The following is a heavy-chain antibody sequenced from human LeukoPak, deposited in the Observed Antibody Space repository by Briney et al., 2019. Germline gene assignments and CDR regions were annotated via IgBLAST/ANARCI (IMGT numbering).Heavy chain of an antibody. V-gene: IGHV3-30-3*01. CDR1: GLIFSGYA. J-gene: IGHJ4*02. CDR3: GRDGHGVPLDY. CDR2: ISYDGTEK. Sequence: GGSLRLSCAASGLIFSGYAMHWVRQAPGKGLEWVAVISYDGTEKHYGDSVKGRFTIPRDNSKNTLYLQMNSLRAEDTALYYCGRDGHGVPLDYWGQGTLVTVSS. D-gene: IGHD4-17*01.